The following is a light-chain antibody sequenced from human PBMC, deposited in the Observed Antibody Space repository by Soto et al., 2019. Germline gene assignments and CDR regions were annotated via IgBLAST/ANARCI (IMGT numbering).Light chain of an antibody. CDR2: LEGSGSY. CDR1: SRHSSYI. CDR3: ETWDSNTHV. Sequence: QSVLTQSSAASASLGSSVKLTCTLSSRHSSYIIAWHQQQPGKAPRYLMKLEGSGSYNKGSGVPDRFSGPSSGADRYLTISNLQFEDEADYYCETWDSNTHVFGGGTKVTVL. V-gene: IGLV4-60*02. J-gene: IGLJ3*02.